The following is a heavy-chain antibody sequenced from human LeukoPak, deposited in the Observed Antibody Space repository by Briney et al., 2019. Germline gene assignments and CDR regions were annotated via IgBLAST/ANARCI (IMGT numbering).Heavy chain of an antibody. D-gene: IGHD2-21*01. CDR1: RYTFTGYY. J-gene: IGHJ4*02. V-gene: IGHV1-2*02. CDR3: ARSYRGRRFDY. CDR2: INPSSGGT. Sequence: ASVKVSCKASRYTFTGYYVHWVRQAPGQGREWMGWINPSSGGTNYAQKFQGRVTMTRDTSISTAYLELSRLRSDDTAVYYCARSYRGRRFDYWGQGTLVTVSS.